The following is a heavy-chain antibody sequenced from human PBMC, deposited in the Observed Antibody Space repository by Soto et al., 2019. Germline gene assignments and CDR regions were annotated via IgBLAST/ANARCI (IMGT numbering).Heavy chain of an antibody. Sequence: QVQLQESGPGLVKPSQTLSLTCTVSGGSISSGGYYWSWIRQHPGKGLAWIGYIYYSGSTYYNPSLKSRVTISVDTSKNQFSLKLSSVTAADTAVYYCARTLYDFWSGYYYYGMDVWGQGTTVTVSS. CDR1: GGSISSGGYY. CDR2: IYYSGST. D-gene: IGHD3-3*01. V-gene: IGHV4-31*03. J-gene: IGHJ6*02. CDR3: ARTLYDFWSGYYYYGMDV.